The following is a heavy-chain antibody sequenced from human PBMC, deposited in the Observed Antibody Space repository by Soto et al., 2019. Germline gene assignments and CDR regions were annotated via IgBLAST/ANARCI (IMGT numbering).Heavy chain of an antibody. V-gene: IGHV1-18*01. CDR1: GYTFTRNG. CDR2: ISPKSGSI. Sequence: QVHLVQSGAEVKKPGASVNVSCKTSGYTFTRNGISWVRQAPGQGLEWMGWISPKSGSIKDAQKFQGRVIMTTDTSTSTAYMELRRLRSDDTAVYYCVKDRDSNSWPSRDVWGPGTTVTVSS. J-gene: IGHJ6*02. CDR3: VKDRDSNSWPSRDV. D-gene: IGHD3-22*01.